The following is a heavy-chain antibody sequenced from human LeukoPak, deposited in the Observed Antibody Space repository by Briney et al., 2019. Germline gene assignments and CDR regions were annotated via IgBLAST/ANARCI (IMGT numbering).Heavy chain of an antibody. CDR1: GFTFSDYS. D-gene: IGHD3-10*01. Sequence: PGGSLRLSCAASGFTFSDYSMNWVRQAPGKGLEWVSYIRSSGSTIYYADSVKGRFTISRDNAKSSLYLQMNSLRDEDTAVYYCARHYGPGTYYDYWGQGTQVTVSS. CDR3: ARHYGPGTYYDY. J-gene: IGHJ4*02. CDR2: IRSSGSTI. V-gene: IGHV3-48*02.